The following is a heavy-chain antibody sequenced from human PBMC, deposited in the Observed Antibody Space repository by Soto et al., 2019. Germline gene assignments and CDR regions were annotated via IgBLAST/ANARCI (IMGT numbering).Heavy chain of an antibody. CDR3: ARDRDYDSSGYYRPQFDY. V-gene: IGHV4-31*03. J-gene: IGHJ4*02. CDR2: IYYSGST. CDR1: GGYISSGGYY. D-gene: IGHD3-22*01. Sequence: QVQLQESGPGLVTPSQTLSLTCTVSGGYISSGGYYWSWIRQHPGKGLEWIGYIYYSGSTYYNPYLKSRVTISVDTSKNQFSLKLSSGTASATAVYYCARDRDYDSSGYYRPQFDYWGQGTLVTVSS.